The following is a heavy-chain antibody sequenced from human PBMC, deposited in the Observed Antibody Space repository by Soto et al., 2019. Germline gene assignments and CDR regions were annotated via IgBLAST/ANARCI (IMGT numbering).Heavy chain of an antibody. D-gene: IGHD4-17*01. CDR1: GFTFSNAW. V-gene: IGHV3-15*07. CDR3: TTASGDYYGLDYYYYYGMDV. Sequence: GGSLRLSCAASGFTFSNAWMNWVRQAPGKGLEWVGRIKSKTDGGTTDYAAPVKGRFTISRDDSKNTLYLQMNSLKTEDTAVYYCTTASGDYYGLDYYYYYGMDVWGQGTTVTVSS. CDR2: IKSKTDGGTT. J-gene: IGHJ6*02.